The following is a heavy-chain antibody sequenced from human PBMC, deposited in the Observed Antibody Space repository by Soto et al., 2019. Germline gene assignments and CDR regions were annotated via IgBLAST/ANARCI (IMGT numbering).Heavy chain of an antibody. CDR3: ARGGYGDPPYYYGMDV. CDR1: GGTFSSYA. V-gene: IGHV1-69*01. CDR2: IIPIFGTA. D-gene: IGHD4-17*01. J-gene: IGHJ6*02. Sequence: QVQLVQSGAEVKKPGSSVKVSCKASGGTFSSYAISWVRQAPGQGLEWMGGIIPIFGTANYAQKFQGRVTITADESTSSAYSELSSLRSEDTAVYYCARGGYGDPPYYYGMDVWGQGTTVTVS.